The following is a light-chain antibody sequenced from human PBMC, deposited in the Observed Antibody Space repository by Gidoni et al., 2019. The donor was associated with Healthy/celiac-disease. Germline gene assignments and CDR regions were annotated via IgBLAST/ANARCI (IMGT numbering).Light chain of an antibody. CDR2: GAS. CDR1: QSVSSN. CDR3: QQYNNWPPT. J-gene: IGKJ4*01. Sequence: EIVMTQSPATLSVSPVERATLSCRASQSVSSNLAWYQQKPGQAPRPLIYGASTRATGIPDRFSGSGSGTEFTLTISSLQSEDFAVYYCQQYNNWPPTFGGGTKVEIK. V-gene: IGKV3-15*01.